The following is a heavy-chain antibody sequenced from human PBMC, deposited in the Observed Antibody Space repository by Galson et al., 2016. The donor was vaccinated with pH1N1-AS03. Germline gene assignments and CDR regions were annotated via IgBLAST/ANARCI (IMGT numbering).Heavy chain of an antibody. CDR2: IIPILAIA. J-gene: IGHJ6*02. Sequence: VKVSCKASGGTFNSYAISWVRQAPGQGLEWMGRIIPILAIANYAQRFQGRVTIISDKSTSTAYRELSSLRSEDTAVYYCAKDDPPPSLPCSSRCSNGMCYQIYYGLDVWGQGTAVPAPS. D-gene: IGHD2-8*01. CDR3: AKDDPPPSLPCSSRCSNGMCYQIYYGLDV. V-gene: IGHV1-69*10. CDR1: GGTFNSYA.